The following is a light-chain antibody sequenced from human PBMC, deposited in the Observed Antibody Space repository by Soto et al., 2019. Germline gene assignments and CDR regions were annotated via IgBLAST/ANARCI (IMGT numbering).Light chain of an antibody. CDR3: QGYSSTSGLT. CDR1: QNIITW. J-gene: IGKJ4*01. V-gene: IGKV1-5*03. Sequence: DIQMTQSPSTLSASVGDRVSITCRASQNIITWLAWYQQKPGKAPKLLIYQASTLKSWVPSRFSSSGSGTNFTLTVSSRQPDDCATYYRQGYSSTSGLTFRGGAKVEIK. CDR2: QAS.